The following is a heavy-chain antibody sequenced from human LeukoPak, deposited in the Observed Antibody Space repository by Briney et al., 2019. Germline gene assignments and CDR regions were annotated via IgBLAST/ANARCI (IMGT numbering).Heavy chain of an antibody. D-gene: IGHD3-10*01. CDR2: ISGSGGST. V-gene: IGHV3-23*01. CDR3: AGSGSYYRVDY. Sequence: GGSLRLSCAASGFTFSNYAMSWVRQAPGKGLEWVSAISGSGGSTYYADSVKGRFTISRDNSKNTLYLQMNSLRAGDTAVYYCAGSGSYYRVDYWGQGTLVTVSS. CDR1: GFTFSNYA. J-gene: IGHJ4*02.